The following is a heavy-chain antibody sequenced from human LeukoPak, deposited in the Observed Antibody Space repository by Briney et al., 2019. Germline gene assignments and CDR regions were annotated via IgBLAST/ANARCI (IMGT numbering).Heavy chain of an antibody. CDR2: INPNSGGT. J-gene: IGHJ4*02. CDR3: ARGSPGIQLWPVY. V-gene: IGHV1-2*02. CDR1: GYTFTSYY. D-gene: IGHD5-18*01. Sequence: ASVKVSCKASGYTFTSYYMHWVRQAPGQGLEWMGWINPNSGGTNYAQKFQGRVTMTRDTSISTAYMELSRLRSDDTAVYYCARGSPGIQLWPVYWGQGTLVTVSS.